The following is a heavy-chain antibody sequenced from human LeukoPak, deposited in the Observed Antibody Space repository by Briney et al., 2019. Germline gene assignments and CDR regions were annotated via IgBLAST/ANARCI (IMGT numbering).Heavy chain of an antibody. D-gene: IGHD3-22*01. CDR1: GFTFTSYG. V-gene: IGHV1-18*01. J-gene: IGHJ4*02. CDR3: AGISQSSGYYYTEGDFDY. CDR2: ISAYNGNT. Sequence: PGGSLRLSCAASGFTFTSYGISWVRQAPGQGLEWMGWISAYNGNTNYAQKLQGRVTMTTDTSTSTAYMELRSLRSDDTAVYYCAGISQSSGYYYTEGDFDYWGQGTLVTVSS.